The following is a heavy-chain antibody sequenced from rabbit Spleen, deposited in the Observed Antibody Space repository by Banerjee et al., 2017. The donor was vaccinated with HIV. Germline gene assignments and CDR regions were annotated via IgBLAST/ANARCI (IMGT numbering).Heavy chain of an antibody. J-gene: IGHJ6*01. D-gene: IGHD6-1*01. CDR3: ARDTASSFSSYGMDL. CDR2: IAGGSSGFT. CDR1: GFSFSSSDY. V-gene: IGHV1S40*01. Sequence: QSVEESGGDVVKPGGTLTITCTASGFSFSSSDYMCWARQAPGKGLEWISCIAGGSSGFTYSATWAKGRFTISKASSTTVTLQMTSLTVAATSTYFCARDTASSFSSYGMDLWGPGTLVTVS.